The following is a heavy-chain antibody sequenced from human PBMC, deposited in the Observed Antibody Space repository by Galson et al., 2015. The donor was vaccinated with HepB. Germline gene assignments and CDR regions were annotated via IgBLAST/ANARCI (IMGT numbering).Heavy chain of an antibody. CDR1: GGSFSGHY. CDR2: TNHRGNT. J-gene: IGHJ4*02. Sequence: LTCAVYGGSFSGHYWTWIRQPPGKGLEWIGNTNHRGNTNYNPSLKSRVIISADSSKNQFSLKLTSVTAADMAVYYCARGHTAGYDYVWGRREKLAAHWDYWGQGTLLTVSS. V-gene: IGHV4-34*01. D-gene: IGHD3-16*01. CDR3: ARGHTAGYDYVWGRREKLAAHWDY.